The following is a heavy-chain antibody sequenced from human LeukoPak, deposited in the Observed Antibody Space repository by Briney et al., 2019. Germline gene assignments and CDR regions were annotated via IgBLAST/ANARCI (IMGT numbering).Heavy chain of an antibody. CDR1: EFTFNSYT. Sequence: AGGSLRLSCAASEFTFNSYTMHWVRQAPGKGLEWVAVISYDGSNKYYADSVKGRFTISRDNSKNTVFLQMNSLRAEDTAMYYCARDIQNVDTPMALDYWGQGTLVTVSS. CDR2: ISYDGSNK. D-gene: IGHD5-18*01. V-gene: IGHV3-30*04. J-gene: IGHJ4*02. CDR3: ARDIQNVDTPMALDY.